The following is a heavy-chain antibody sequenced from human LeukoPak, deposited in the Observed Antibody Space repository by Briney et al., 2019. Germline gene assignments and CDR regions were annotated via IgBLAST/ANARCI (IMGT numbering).Heavy chain of an antibody. J-gene: IGHJ4*02. CDR3: TTASEGVGAWLYYGSGSSDY. D-gene: IGHD3-10*01. CDR2: IKSKTDGGTT. CDR1: GFTFSNAW. V-gene: IGHV3-15*01. Sequence: KPGGSLRLSCAASGFTFSNAWMSWVRQAPGKGLEWVGRIKSKTDGGTTDYAAPVKGRFTISRDDSKNTLYLQMNSLKTEDTAVYYCTTASEGVGAWLYYGSGSSDYWGQGTLVTVSS.